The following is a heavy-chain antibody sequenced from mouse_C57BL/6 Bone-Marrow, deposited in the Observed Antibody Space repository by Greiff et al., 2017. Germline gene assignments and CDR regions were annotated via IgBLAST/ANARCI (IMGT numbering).Heavy chain of an antibody. CDR1: GFTFSDYY. CDR2: INYDGSST. D-gene: IGHD1-1*01. Sequence: EVKLVESEGGLVQPGSSMKLSCTASGFTFSDYYMAWVRQVPEKGLEWVANINYDGSSTYYLDSLKSRFIISRDNAKNILYLQMSSLKSEYTATYYCARHYGSSYFYAMDYWGQGTSVTVSS. V-gene: IGHV5-16*01. J-gene: IGHJ4*01. CDR3: ARHYGSSYFYAMDY.